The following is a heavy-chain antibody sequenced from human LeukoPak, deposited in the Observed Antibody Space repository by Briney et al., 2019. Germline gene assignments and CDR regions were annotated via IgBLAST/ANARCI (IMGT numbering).Heavy chain of an antibody. J-gene: IGHJ4*02. Sequence: GGSLRLSCAASGFTFSSYSMNWVRQAPGKGLEWVSSISSSSNYIYYADSMKGRFTISRDNAKSSLYLQMNSLRAEDTAVYYCAKDRIAVAGLFDYWGQGTLVTVSS. CDR2: ISSSSNYI. CDR3: AKDRIAVAGLFDY. CDR1: GFTFSSYS. D-gene: IGHD6-19*01. V-gene: IGHV3-21*04.